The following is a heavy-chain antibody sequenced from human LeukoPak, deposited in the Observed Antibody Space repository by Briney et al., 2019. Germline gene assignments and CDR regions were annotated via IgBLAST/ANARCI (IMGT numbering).Heavy chain of an antibody. J-gene: IGHJ6*03. CDR2: IRSKAYGGTT. Sequence: GGSLRLSCTASGFTFGDYAMSCVRQAPGKGLEWVGFIRSKAYGGTTEYAASVKGRFTISRDDSKSIAYLQMNSLKTEDTAVYYCTRDGYSSSSYYYYYYYMDVWGKGTTVTVSS. CDR3: TRDGYSSSSYYYYYYYMDV. V-gene: IGHV3-49*04. CDR1: GFTFGDYA. D-gene: IGHD6-6*01.